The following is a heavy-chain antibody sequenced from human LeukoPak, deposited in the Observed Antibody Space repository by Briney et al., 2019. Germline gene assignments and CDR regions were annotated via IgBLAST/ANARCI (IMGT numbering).Heavy chain of an antibody. D-gene: IGHD1-26*01. Sequence: PSEILSLTCTVSGGSISSGSYYWGWIRQPPGKGLEWIGEINHSGSTNYNPSLKSRVTISVDTSKNQFSLKLSSVTAADTAVYYCARVGASRGTEHFDYWGQGTLVTVSS. V-gene: IGHV4-39*07. CDR1: GGSISSGSYY. J-gene: IGHJ4*02. CDR3: ARVGASRGTEHFDY. CDR2: INHSGST.